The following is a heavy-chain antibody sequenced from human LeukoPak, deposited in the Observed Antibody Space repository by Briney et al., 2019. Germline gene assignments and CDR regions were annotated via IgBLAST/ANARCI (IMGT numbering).Heavy chain of an antibody. CDR3: ARYQLLYESDAFDI. CDR2: INPNSGGT. CDR1: GYTFTGYY. D-gene: IGHD2-2*02. V-gene: IGHV1-2*02. Sequence: GASVKVSCKASGYTFTGYYMHWVRQAPGQGLEWMGWINPNSGGTNYAQKFQGRVTMTRDTSISTAYMELSRLRSDDTAVYYCARYQLLYESDAFDIWGQGTMVTVSS. J-gene: IGHJ3*02.